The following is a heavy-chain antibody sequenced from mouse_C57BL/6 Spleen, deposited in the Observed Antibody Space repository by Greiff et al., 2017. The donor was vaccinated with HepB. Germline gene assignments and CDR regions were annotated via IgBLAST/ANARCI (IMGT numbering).Heavy chain of an antibody. D-gene: IGHD2-4*01. CDR3: AREEDYAIQRFAY. CDR1: GFNIKDYY. V-gene: IGHV14-2*01. CDR2: IDPEDGET. J-gene: IGHJ3*01. Sequence: VQLKESGAELVKPGASVKLSCTASGFNIKDYYMHWVKQRTEQGLEWSGRIDPEDGETKYAPKFQGKATITADTSSNTAYLQLSSLTSEDTAVYYCAREEDYAIQRFAYWGQGTLVTVSA.